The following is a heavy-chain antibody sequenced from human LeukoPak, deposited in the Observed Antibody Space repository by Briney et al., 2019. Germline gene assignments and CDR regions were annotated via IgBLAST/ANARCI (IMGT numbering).Heavy chain of an antibody. D-gene: IGHD5-12*01. J-gene: IGHJ4*02. CDR2: INPNSGGT. CDR1: GYTFTGYH. Sequence: GAPVKVSCKASGYTFTGYHIHWVRQAPGQGLEWMGWINPNSGGTNYAQKFQGRVTMTRDTSISTAYMELSRLRSDDTAVYYCARGSDSGYAHFDYWGQGTLVTVSS. V-gene: IGHV1-2*02. CDR3: ARGSDSGYAHFDY.